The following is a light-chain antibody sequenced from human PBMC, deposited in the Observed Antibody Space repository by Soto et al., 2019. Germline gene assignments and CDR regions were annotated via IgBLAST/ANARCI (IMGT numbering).Light chain of an antibody. J-gene: IGKJ2*01. Sequence: EVVLTQSPGTLSLSPGERATLSCRASQSVSNNYLAWYQQKPGPSTKLLIFGSSDRATGIPDRFSGSGSGTDFTLTISSLEHADFAVYYCQQYGSSPPYTFGQGTKLEIK. CDR2: GSS. CDR3: QQYGSSPPYT. V-gene: IGKV3-20*01. CDR1: QSVSNNY.